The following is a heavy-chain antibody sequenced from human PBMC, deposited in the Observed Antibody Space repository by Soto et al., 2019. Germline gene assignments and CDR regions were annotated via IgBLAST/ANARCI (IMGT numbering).Heavy chain of an antibody. D-gene: IGHD2-15*01. CDR1: GDSVSSSSVA. CDR2: TYYRSRWCS. J-gene: IGHJ6*02. V-gene: IGHV6-1*01. Sequence: PSQTLSLTCVISGDSVSSSSVAWNWVRQSPSRGLEWLGRTYYRSRWCSDFAVSVRGRIVINADTSKNQFSLQLNSVTPEDTAVYFCARSEEDSDYYYYGLDVWGQGTTVTVSS. CDR3: ARSEEDSDYYYYGLDV.